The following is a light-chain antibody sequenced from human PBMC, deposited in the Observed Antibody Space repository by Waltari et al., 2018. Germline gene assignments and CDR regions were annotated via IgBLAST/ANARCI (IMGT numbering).Light chain of an antibody. Sequence: EIVLTQSPGTLSFSPGERAPPSCRASQSVSSSYLAWYQQKPGQAPRLLIYGASSRATGIPDRFSGSGSGTDFTLTISRLEPEDFAVYYCQQYGSSPRTFGQGTKVEIK. CDR2: GAS. CDR1: QSVSSSY. CDR3: QQYGSSPRT. J-gene: IGKJ1*01. V-gene: IGKV3-20*01.